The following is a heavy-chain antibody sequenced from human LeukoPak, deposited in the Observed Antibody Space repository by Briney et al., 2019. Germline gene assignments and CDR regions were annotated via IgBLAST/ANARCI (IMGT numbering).Heavy chain of an antibody. CDR2: ISAYNGNT. D-gene: IGHD4/OR15-4a*01. V-gene: IGHV1-18*01. CDR1: GYTFTSYG. CDR3: ATEAKEVHWFDP. Sequence: ASVKVSCKASGYTFTSYGISWVRQAPGQGLEWMGWISAYNGNTNYAQKLQGRVTMTTDTSTSTAYMELRSLRSDDTAVYYCATEAKEVHWFDPWGQGTLVTVSS. J-gene: IGHJ5*02.